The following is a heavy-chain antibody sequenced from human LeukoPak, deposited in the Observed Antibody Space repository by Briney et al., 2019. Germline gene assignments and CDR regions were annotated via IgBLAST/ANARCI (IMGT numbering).Heavy chain of an antibody. Sequence: ASVKVSCKASGYTFTSYYMHWVRQAPGQGLEWMGIINPSGGSTSYALKFQGRVTMTRNTSISTAYMELSSLRSEDTAVYYCARAELGMAAYDYWGQGTLVTVSS. CDR3: ARAELGMAAYDY. CDR2: INPSGGST. V-gene: IGHV1-46*01. J-gene: IGHJ4*02. CDR1: GYTFTSYY. D-gene: IGHD7-27*01.